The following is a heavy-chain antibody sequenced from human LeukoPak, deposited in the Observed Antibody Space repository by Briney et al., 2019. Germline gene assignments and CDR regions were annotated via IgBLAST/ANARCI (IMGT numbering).Heavy chain of an antibody. CDR1: GGSISSYY. CDR2: IYYSGST. Sequence: SETLSLTCTVSGGSISSYYWSWIRQPPGKGLEWIGYIYYSGSTNYNPSLKSRVTISVDTSKNQFSLKLSSVTAADTAVYYCARTTGGAFDYWGQGTLVTVSS. CDR3: ARTTGGAFDY. V-gene: IGHV4-59*01. J-gene: IGHJ4*02. D-gene: IGHD1-1*01.